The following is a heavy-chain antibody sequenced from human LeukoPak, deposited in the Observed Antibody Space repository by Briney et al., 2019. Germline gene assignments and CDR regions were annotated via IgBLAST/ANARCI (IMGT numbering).Heavy chain of an antibody. CDR1: GYSFTSYW. Sequence: GESLKTSCKGSGYSFTSYWIGWVHQMPGKGLEWMGIIYPGDSDTRYSPSFQGQVTISADKSISTAYLQWSSLKASDTAMYYCARRTYSYGYWWFNPWGQGTLVTVSS. V-gene: IGHV5-51*07. CDR3: ARRTYSYGYWWFNP. D-gene: IGHD5-18*01. J-gene: IGHJ5*02. CDR2: IYPGDSDT.